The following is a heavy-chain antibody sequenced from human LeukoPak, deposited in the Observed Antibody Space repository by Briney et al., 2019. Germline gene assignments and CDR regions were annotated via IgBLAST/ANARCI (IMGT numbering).Heavy chain of an antibody. D-gene: IGHD2-21*01. CDR2: IYYSGST. J-gene: IGHJ3*02. CDR1: GGSISSSSYY. CDR3: ARPPPYMGAFDI. V-gene: IGHV4-39*01. Sequence: SETLSLTCTVSGGSISSSSYYWGWIRQPPGKGLEWIGSIYYSGSTYYNPSLKSRVTISVDTSKNQSSLKLSSVTAADTAVYYCARPPPYMGAFDIWGQGTMVTVSS.